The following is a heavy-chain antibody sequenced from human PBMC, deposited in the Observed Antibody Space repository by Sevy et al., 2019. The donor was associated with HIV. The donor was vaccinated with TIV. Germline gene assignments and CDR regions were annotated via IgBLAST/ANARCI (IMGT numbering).Heavy chain of an antibody. CDR2: INPNSGGT. D-gene: IGHD2-2*01. CDR3: ARVLVVVPAAHYGMDV. CDR1: GYTFTGYY. Sequence: ASVKVSCKASGYTFTGYYMHWVRQAPGQGLEWMGWINPNSGGTNYAQKFQGRVTMTRDTSISTAYMELSRLGSDDTAVYYCARVLVVVPAAHYGMDVWGQGTTVTVSS. J-gene: IGHJ6*02. V-gene: IGHV1-2*02.